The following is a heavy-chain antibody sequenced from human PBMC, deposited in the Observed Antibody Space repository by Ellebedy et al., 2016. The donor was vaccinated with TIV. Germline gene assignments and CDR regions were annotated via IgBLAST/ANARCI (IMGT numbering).Heavy chain of an antibody. CDR1: EFTFSGYT. V-gene: IGHV3-21*01. CDR3: AREGGQGSSSLDYFDY. CDR2: ISSSAYI. J-gene: IGHJ4*02. D-gene: IGHD6-6*01. Sequence: GESLKISCAASEFTFSGYTMNWVRQAPGKGLEWVSSISSSAYIYYADSLKGRFTISRDNAKNSLYLQMNSLRAEDTAVYYCAREGGQGSSSLDYFDYWGQGTPVTVSS.